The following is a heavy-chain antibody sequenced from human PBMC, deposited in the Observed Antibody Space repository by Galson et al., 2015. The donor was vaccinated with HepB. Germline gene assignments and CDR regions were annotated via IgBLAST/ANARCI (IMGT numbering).Heavy chain of an antibody. CDR2: ISSSSSYT. D-gene: IGHD2-15*01. J-gene: IGHJ5*02. V-gene: IGHV3-11*06. Sequence: SLRLSCAASGFSFSDYHMSWIRQAPGKGLEWVSYISSSSSYTNYADSVKGRFTISRDNAKRSLYLLMNSLRAEDTAVYYCARALGYCSGGSCYGSDPWGQGTLVTVSS. CDR1: GFSFSDYH. CDR3: ARALGYCSGGSCYGSDP.